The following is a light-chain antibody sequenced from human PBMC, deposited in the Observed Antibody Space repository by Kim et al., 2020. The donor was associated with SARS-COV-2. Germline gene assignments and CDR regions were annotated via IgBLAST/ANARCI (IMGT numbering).Light chain of an antibody. V-gene: IGLV1-44*01. CDR3: AAWDDSLNGVV. CDR2: SNN. J-gene: IGLJ2*01. Sequence: GPRVASSCPGNSTNIGSNPVNCYQQLPGTAPKLLIYSNNQRPSGVPDRFSGSKSGTSASLAISGLQSEDEADYYCAAWDDSLNGVVFGGGTQLTVL. CDR1: STNIGSNP.